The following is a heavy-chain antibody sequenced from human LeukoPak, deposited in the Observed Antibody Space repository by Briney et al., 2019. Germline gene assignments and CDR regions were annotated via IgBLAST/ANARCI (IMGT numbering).Heavy chain of an antibody. CDR3: ARTLSRWDPFDY. V-gene: IGHV4-59*01. CDR2: IYYTGST. CDR1: GGSISSYF. Sequence: SETLSLTCTISGGSISSYFWSWIRQPPGKGLEWIGYIYYTGSTNYNPSLKSRVIISLDTSKNQFSLKPSSVTAADTAVYYCARTLSRWDPFDYWGQGTLVTVSS. J-gene: IGHJ4*02. D-gene: IGHD1-26*01.